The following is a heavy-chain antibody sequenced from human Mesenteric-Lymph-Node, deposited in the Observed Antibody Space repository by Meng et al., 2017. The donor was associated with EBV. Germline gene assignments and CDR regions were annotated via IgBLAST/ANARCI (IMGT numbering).Heavy chain of an antibody. CDR1: GGSISSSNW. CDR2: IYHSGSS. Sequence: GQLRVRGPGVGKPSGPLSLTCAVSGGSISSSNWWSWVRQPPGKGLEWIGEIYHSGSSNYNPSLESRVTMSVDKSKNQFSLKLRSVTAADTAVYYCARDGGGLWFGESKHFDSWGQGTPVTVSS. CDR3: ARDGGGLWFGESKHFDS. D-gene: IGHD3-10*01. J-gene: IGHJ4*02. V-gene: IGHV4-4*02.